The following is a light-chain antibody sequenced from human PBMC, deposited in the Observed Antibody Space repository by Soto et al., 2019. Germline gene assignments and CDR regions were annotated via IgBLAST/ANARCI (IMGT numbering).Light chain of an antibody. CDR2: HAS. V-gene: IGKV3-20*01. CDR3: QQYGSAPPT. J-gene: IGKJ3*01. CDR1: ESIDNNF. Sequence: EIVLTQSPGTLSLSPGERGTLSCRASESIDNNFLAWYQQKPGQAPRFLIYHASSRATGIPNRFSGSGSGTDFTLTISRLEPEDFAVYYCQQYGSAPPTFGPGTKVDVK.